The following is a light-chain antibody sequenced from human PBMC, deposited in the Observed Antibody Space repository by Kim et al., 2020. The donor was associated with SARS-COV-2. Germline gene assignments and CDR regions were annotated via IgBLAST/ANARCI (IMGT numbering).Light chain of an antibody. V-gene: IGKV3-15*01. CDR3: QRYNNWPLG. CDR1: QSVSTK. CDR2: GAS. J-gene: IGKJ4*01. Sequence: DIVMTQSPATLSVSPGERATLSCRTSQSVSTKLAWFHQKPGHAPRLLIYGASTRATGIPARFSGSGAGTDFTLTISSLQSADFAVYYCQRYNNWPLGFGGETKLEI.